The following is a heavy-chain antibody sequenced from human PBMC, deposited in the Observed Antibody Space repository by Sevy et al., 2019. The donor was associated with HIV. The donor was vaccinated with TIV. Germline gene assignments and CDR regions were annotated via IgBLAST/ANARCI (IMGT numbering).Heavy chain of an antibody. Sequence: GGSPRLSCAASGFTFSGSAMQWVRQASGKGLEWVGRIRSKGNSYATAYAASVKGRFTISGDDSKNTVYQQMNSLKTEDAAVYYCTRGGARDSSSWYDYFDYWGQGTLVTVSS. V-gene: IGHV3-73*01. CDR1: GFTFSGSA. CDR2: IRSKGNSYAT. D-gene: IGHD6-13*01. CDR3: TRGGARDSSSWYDYFDY. J-gene: IGHJ4*02.